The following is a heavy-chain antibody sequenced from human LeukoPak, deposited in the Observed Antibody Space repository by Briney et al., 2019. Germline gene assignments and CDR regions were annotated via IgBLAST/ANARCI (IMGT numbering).Heavy chain of an antibody. CDR1: GGSFSGYY. Sequence: SETLSLTCAVYGGSFSGYYWSWIRHPPGKGLEWIGEINHSGSTNYNPSPKSRVTISVDTSTNQFPLKLSSVTAADTAVYYGARGITYCDFWSGSRGLRGFEPWGGGTLVSVSS. CDR3: ARGITYCDFWSGSRGLRGFEP. J-gene: IGHJ5*02. V-gene: IGHV4-34*01. D-gene: IGHD3-3*01. CDR2: INHSGST.